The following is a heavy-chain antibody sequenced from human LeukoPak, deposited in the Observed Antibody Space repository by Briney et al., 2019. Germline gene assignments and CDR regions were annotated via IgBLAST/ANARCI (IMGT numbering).Heavy chain of an antibody. CDR3: ATSSNSYNDH. J-gene: IGHJ4*02. D-gene: IGHD5-24*01. Sequence: GGSLRLSCAASGFTFSGFSLHWVRQASGKGLEWVGRIRNKANNYATTYAASVSGRFTISRDDSKNTAYLQMNSLKTEDTALYYWATSSNSYNDHWGQGNLVNGS. CDR2: IRNKANNYAT. V-gene: IGHV3-73*01. CDR1: GFTFSGFS.